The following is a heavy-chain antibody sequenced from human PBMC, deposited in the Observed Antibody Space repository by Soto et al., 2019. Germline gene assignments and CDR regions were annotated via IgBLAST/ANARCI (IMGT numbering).Heavy chain of an antibody. V-gene: IGHV3-15*07. J-gene: IGHJ3*02. CDR3: TTARSMWELLLAFDI. D-gene: IGHD1-26*01. CDR2: IKSKTDGGTT. CDR1: GFTFSNAW. Sequence: GGSLRLSCAASGFTFSNAWMNWVRQAPGKGLEWVGRIKSKTDGGTTDYAAPVKGRFTISRDDSKNTLYLQMNSLKTEDTAVYYCTTARSMWELLLAFDIWGQGTMVTVSS.